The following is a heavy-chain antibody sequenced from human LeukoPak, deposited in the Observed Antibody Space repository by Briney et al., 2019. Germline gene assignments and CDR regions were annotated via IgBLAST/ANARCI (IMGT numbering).Heavy chain of an antibody. V-gene: IGHV1-24*01. CDR3: ATEDSSESYNRWFDP. D-gene: IGHD1-26*01. CDR2: FDPEDGET. CDR1: GYTLTELS. Sequence: ASVKVSCKVSGYTLTELSMHWVRQAPGKGLEWMGGFDPEDGETIYAQKFQGRVTMTEDTSTDTAYMELSSLRSEDTAVYYCATEDSSESYNRWFDPWGQGTLVTVSS. J-gene: IGHJ5*02.